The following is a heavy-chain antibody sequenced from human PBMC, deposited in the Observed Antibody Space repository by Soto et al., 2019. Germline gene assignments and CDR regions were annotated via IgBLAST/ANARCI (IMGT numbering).Heavy chain of an antibody. J-gene: IGHJ4*02. CDR3: ARSRSSGYSAADY. V-gene: IGHV3-30-3*01. CDR2: ISYDGSNI. D-gene: IGHD3-22*01. Sequence: QVQLVESGGGVVQPGRSLRLSCAASRFTFSSYAMHWVRQAPGKGLEWVAVISYDGSNIHYADSVKGRFTISRDNSKNTLFLQMNGLRAEDTAVYYCARSRSSGYSAADYWGQGTLVTVSS. CDR1: RFTFSSYA.